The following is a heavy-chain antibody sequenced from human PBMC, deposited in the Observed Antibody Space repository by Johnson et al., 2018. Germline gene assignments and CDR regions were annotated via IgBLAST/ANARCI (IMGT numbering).Heavy chain of an antibody. CDR2: ISWNSENI. CDR3: AKEMGEKGLVPGACDI. V-gene: IGHV3-9*01. CDR1: GFTFDDYA. Sequence: VQLVESGGGLVQPGRSLRLSCAASGFTFDDYAMHWVRQVPGKGLEWVAGISWNSENIGYAVSVKGRFTISRDNAKNSLYLQMNSLRAEDTALYYCAKEMGEKGLVPGACDIWGQGTMVTVSS. J-gene: IGHJ3*02. D-gene: IGHD6-19*01.